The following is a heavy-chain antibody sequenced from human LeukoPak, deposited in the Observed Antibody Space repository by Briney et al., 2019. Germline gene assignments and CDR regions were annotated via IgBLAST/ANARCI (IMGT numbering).Heavy chain of an antibody. CDR2: ISSSSSYI. D-gene: IGHD4-17*01. CDR3: ARDLTVTTGFDY. J-gene: IGHJ4*02. V-gene: IGHV3-21*01. CDR1: GFTFSSYS. Sequence: PGGSLRLSCAASGFTFSSYSMNWVRQAPGKGLEWVSSISSSSSYIYYADSVKGRFTISRDNAKNSLYLQMNSLRAEDTAVYYCARDLTVTTGFDYWGQGTLVTVSS.